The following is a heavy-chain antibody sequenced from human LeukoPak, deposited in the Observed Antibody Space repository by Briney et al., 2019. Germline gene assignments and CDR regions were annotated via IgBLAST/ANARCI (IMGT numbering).Heavy chain of an antibody. CDR3: ARDNSVGETAWWFDP. J-gene: IGHJ5*02. D-gene: IGHD1-26*01. V-gene: IGHV1-46*01. Sequence: ASVKVSCKASGYTFTNYYMYWVRQAPGQGLEWMGLINPSGGSTNYAQKFQGRVTMTRDISTSTDYMELTSLTSDDTAMYYCARDNSVGETAWWFDPWGQGTLVTVSS. CDR2: INPSGGST. CDR1: GYTFTNYY.